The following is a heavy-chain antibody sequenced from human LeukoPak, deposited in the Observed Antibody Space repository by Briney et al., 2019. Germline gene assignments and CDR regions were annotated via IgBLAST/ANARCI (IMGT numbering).Heavy chain of an antibody. CDR2: INPDGSDK. V-gene: IGHV3-7*04. J-gene: IGHJ4*02. D-gene: IGHD3-16*02. CDR3: ARDPRWNFDY. Sequence: RTGGCLRLSCAASGFRFSDYWVIWVRQAPGKGLEWVAKINPDGSDKSYVDSVKGRFTISRDNAKNSLYLQMNSLRAEDTAVYYCARDPRWNFDYWGQGTLVTVSS. CDR1: GFRFSDYW.